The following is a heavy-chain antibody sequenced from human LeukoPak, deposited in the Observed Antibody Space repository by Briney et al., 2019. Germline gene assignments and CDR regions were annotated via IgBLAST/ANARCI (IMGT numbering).Heavy chain of an antibody. D-gene: IGHD6-19*01. CDR2: FFYPGST. V-gene: IGHV4-39*01. CDR1: GGSISSTTCF. J-gene: IGHJ4*02. CDR3: ARHPKSPGIAVPGTDC. Sequence: SETLSLTCTVSGGSISSTTCFWAWIRQPPGKGLEWLGSFFYPGSTFYNPSLNSRVTISVDTSRNQFSLKLNSVTAADTAVYYCARHPKSPGIAVPGTDCWGQGTLVTVPS.